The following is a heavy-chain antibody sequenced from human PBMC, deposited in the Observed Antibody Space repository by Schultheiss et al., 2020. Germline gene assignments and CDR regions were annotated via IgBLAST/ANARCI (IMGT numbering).Heavy chain of an antibody. V-gene: IGHV4-39*07. CDR2: IYYSGSS. Sequence: SETLSLTCTVSGGSVSSGSYYWSWIRQPPGKGLEWMGTIYYSGSSNYNPSLKSRVTISVDTSKNQFSLKVNSVTAADTAVYYCARGPSGRPYYYYYNMDVWGQGTTVTVSS. J-gene: IGHJ6*02. CDR3: ARGPSGRPYYYYYNMDV. D-gene: IGHD3-10*01. CDR1: GGSVSSGSYY.